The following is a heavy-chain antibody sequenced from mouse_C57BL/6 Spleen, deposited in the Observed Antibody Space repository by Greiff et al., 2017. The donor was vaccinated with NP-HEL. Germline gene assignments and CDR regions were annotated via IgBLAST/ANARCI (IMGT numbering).Heavy chain of an antibody. D-gene: IGHD1-1*01. CDR1: GYAFSSSW. CDR3: ARGGHYYGSSYAMDY. CDR2: IYPGDGDT. Sequence: QVQLQQSGPELVKPGASVKISCKASGYAFSSSWMNWVKQRPGKGLEWIGRIYPGDGDTNYNGKFKGKATLTADKSSSTAYMQLSSLTSEDSAVYFCARGGHYYGSSYAMDYWGQGTSVTVSS. J-gene: IGHJ4*01. V-gene: IGHV1-82*01.